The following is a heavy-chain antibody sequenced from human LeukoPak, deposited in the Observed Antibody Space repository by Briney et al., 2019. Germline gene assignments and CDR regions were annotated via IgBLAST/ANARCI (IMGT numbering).Heavy chain of an antibody. CDR3: AKDRAYFSDSSGYYLVRAYDY. J-gene: IGHJ4*02. Sequence: GGSLRLSCAASGFTFSSYAMSWVRQAPGKGLEWVSAISGSGGSTYYADSVKGRFTISRDNSKNTLYLQMNSLGAEDTAVYYCAKDRAYFSDSSGYYLVRAYDYWGQGTLVTGSS. CDR2: ISGSGGST. D-gene: IGHD3-22*01. CDR1: GFTFSSYA. V-gene: IGHV3-23*01.